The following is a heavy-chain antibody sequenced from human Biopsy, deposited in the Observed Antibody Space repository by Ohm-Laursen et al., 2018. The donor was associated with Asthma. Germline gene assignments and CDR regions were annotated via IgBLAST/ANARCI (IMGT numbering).Heavy chain of an antibody. CDR3: ARASVAASSNWFDP. J-gene: IGHJ5*02. CDR1: GASIKTDDHY. Sequence: LSLTCIVSGASIKTDDHYWSWLRQPPGKGLEWFGFIHYSGSTSYNPSLKGGVTISVDTSKNQFSLKLSSVTAADTAVYYCARASVAASSNWFDPWGQGTLVTVSS. D-gene: IGHD6-19*01. CDR2: IHYSGST. V-gene: IGHV4-30-4*01.